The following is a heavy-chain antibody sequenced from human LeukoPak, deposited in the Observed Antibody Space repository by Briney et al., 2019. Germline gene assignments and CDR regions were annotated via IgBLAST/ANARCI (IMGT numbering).Heavy chain of an antibody. D-gene: IGHD3-10*01. V-gene: IGHV1-24*01. J-gene: IGHJ4*02. Sequence: GASVKVSCKVSGYTLTELSMHWVRQAPGKGLEWMGGFDPEDSETIYAQKFQGRVTMTEDTSTDTAYMELSSLRSEDTAVYYCATDLGVRGVMGVHFDYWGQGTLVTVPS. CDR1: GYTLTELS. CDR2: FDPEDSET. CDR3: ATDLGVRGVMGVHFDY.